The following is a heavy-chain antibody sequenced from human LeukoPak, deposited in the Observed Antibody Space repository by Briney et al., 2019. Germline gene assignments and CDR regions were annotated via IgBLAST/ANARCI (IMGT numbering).Heavy chain of an antibody. CDR1: GYTFTGYY. V-gene: IGHV1-2*02. J-gene: IGHJ6*02. D-gene: IGHD6-19*01. CDR3: ARDREGSGWPCYYYGMDV. Sequence: ASVKVSCKASGYTFTGYYMHWVRQAPGQGLEWMGWINPNSGGTNYAQKFQGRVTMTRDTSISTAYMELSRLRSDDTAVYYCARDREGSGWPCYYYGMDVWGQGTTVTVSS. CDR2: INPNSGGT.